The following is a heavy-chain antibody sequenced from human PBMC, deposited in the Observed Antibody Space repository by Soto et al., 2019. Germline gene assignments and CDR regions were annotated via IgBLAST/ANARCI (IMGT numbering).Heavy chain of an antibody. CDR3: ARDPSLRSPPDY. CDR1: GFPFSDYY. J-gene: IGHJ4*02. V-gene: IGHV3-11*05. CDR2: ISSTSAYT. Sequence: QIQVVESGGGLVKPGGSLRLSCEASGFPFSDYYMTWIRQAPGKGLEWVAYISSTSAYTDYADSVKGRFTISRDNAKNTVDLQMNSLRVDDTAVYYRARDPSLRSPPDYWGQGTLVTVSS.